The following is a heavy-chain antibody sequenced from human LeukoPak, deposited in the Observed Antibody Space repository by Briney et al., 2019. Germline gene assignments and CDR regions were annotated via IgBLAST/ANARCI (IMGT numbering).Heavy chain of an antibody. CDR3: ASITMVRGLD. V-gene: IGHV4-34*01. CDR1: GGSFSGYY. Sequence: PSETLSLTCAVYGGSFSGYYWSWIRQPPGKGLEWIGEINHSGSTNYNPSLKSRVTISVDTSKNQFSLKLSSVTAADTAVYYCASITMVRGLDWGQGTLVTVSS. J-gene: IGHJ4*02. D-gene: IGHD3-10*01. CDR2: INHSGST.